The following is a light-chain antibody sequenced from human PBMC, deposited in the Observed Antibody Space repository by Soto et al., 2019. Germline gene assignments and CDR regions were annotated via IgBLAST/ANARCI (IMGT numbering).Light chain of an antibody. CDR1: QIISHW. CDR2: KAS. Sequence: IQMTQSPSTLSASVGDRVTITCRATQIISHWLAWYQQKPGKAPKLLIAKASTLASGVPSRFSGGISGTDFTITTTGLQPDDFATYYCQQYSVYPRTFGQGTKLEI. CDR3: QQYSVYPRT. J-gene: IGKJ2*01. V-gene: IGKV1-5*03.